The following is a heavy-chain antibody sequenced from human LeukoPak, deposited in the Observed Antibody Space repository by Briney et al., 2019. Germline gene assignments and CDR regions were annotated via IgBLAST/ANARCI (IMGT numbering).Heavy chain of an antibody. J-gene: IGHJ3*02. D-gene: IGHD3-22*01. V-gene: IGHV1-69*05. CDR3: ARDLRIVVVTTEAFDI. CDR1: GGTFSTYA. Sequence: GASVKVSCKASGGTFSTYAISWVRQAPGQGLEWMGSIIPIFGSPNYAQKFQGRVTIATDDSTSTASMELSSLRSEDTAVYYCARDLRIVVVTTEAFDIWGQGTMVTVSS. CDR2: IIPIFGSP.